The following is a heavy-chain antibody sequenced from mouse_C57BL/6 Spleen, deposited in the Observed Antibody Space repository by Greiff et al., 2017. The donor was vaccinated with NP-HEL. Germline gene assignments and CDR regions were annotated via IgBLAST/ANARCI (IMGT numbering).Heavy chain of an antibody. CDR1: GYTFTSYW. J-gene: IGHJ3*01. CDR3: ASPYYYGSSYGFAY. D-gene: IGHD1-1*01. V-gene: IGHV1-69*01. Sequence: QVQLQQPGAELVMPGASVKLSCKASGYTFTSYWMHWVKQRPGQGLEWIGEIDPSDSYTNYNQKFKGKSTLTVDKSSSTAYMQLSSLTSEDSAVYYCASPYYYGSSYGFAYWGQGTLVTVSA. CDR2: IDPSDSYT.